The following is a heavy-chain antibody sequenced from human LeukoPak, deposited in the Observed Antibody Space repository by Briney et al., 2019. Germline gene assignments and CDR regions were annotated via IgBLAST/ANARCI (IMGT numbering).Heavy chain of an antibody. D-gene: IGHD3-10*01. V-gene: IGHV3-30*18. J-gene: IGHJ4*02. CDR2: ISYDGSNK. Sequence: PGRSLRLSCAASGLTFSSYGMHWVRQAPGKGLEWVAVISYDGSNKYYADSVKGRFTISRDNSKNTLYLQMNSLRAEDTAVYYCAKDWLAPTMGFGELLDYWGQGTLVTVSS. CDR3: AKDWLAPTMGFGELLDY. CDR1: GLTFSSYG.